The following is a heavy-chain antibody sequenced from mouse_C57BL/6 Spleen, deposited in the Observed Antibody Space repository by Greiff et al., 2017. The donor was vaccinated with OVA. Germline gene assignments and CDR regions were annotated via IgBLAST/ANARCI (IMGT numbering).Heavy chain of an antibody. D-gene: IGHD2-3*01. Sequence: DVQLQESGGGLVQPGGSMKLSCVASGFTFSNYWMNWVRQSPEKGLEWVAQIRLKSDNYATHYAESVKGRFTISRDDSKSSVYLQMNNLRAEDTGIYYCSRGLLRAMDYWGQGTSVTVSS. J-gene: IGHJ4*01. V-gene: IGHV6-3*01. CDR1: GFTFSNYW. CDR2: IRLKSDNYAT. CDR3: SRGLLRAMDY.